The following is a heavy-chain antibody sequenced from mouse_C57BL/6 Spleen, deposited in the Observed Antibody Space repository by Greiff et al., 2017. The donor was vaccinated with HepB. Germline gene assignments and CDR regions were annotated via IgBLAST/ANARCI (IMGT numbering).Heavy chain of an antibody. J-gene: IGHJ4*01. CDR2: IYPGSGST. V-gene: IGHV1-55*01. D-gene: IGHD1-2*01. CDR3: ARGLRPLYAMDY. CDR1: GYTFTSYW. Sequence: QVQLQQPGAELVKPGASVKMSCKASGYTFTSYWITWVKQRPGQGLEWIGDIYPGSGSTNYNEKFKSKATLTVDTSSSTAYMQRSSLTSEDSAVYYCARGLRPLYAMDYWGQGTSVTVSS.